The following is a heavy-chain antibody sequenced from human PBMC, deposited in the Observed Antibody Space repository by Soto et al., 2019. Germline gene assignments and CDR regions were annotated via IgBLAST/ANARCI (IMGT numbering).Heavy chain of an antibody. Sequence: SETLSLTCSVSGDSISNSRFYWAWIRQPPGEGLEWIGSIYQTGDAYYNPSLKSRVTISVDTSKNQFSLKLTSVTAADAALYYCARDFFDSSDYTTNWFDPWGQGTLVTVS. CDR3: ARDFFDSSDYTTNWFDP. V-gene: IGHV4-39*01. J-gene: IGHJ5*02. CDR1: GDSISNSRFY. D-gene: IGHD3-22*01. CDR2: IYQTGDA.